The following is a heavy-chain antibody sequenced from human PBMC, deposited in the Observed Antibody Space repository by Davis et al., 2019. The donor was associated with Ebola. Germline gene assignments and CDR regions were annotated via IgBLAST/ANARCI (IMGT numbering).Heavy chain of an antibody. CDR3: AKDPSIAVAGNWFDP. Sequence: GESLKISCAASGFASNYAMSWVRQAPGKSLEWVSGVIGSGTTYYADSVKGRFTISRDNSKNTLYLQMNSLRAEDTAVYYCAKDPSIAVAGNWFDPWGQGTLVTVSS. D-gene: IGHD6-19*01. CDR1: GFASNYA. V-gene: IGHV3-23*01. J-gene: IGHJ5*02. CDR2: VIGSGTT.